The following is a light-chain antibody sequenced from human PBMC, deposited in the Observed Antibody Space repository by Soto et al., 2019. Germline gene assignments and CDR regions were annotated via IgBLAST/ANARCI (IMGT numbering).Light chain of an antibody. Sequence: EIVLTQSPATLSLSPGARAPLSCRARQSVSSYLAWYQQKPGQAPRLLIYDASHRATGVPVRFSGSGSDSDFTLTISSLEPEDFAVYYCQQRSYPITFGQGTRLEIK. CDR2: DAS. CDR1: QSVSSY. CDR3: QQRSYPIT. V-gene: IGKV3-11*01. J-gene: IGKJ5*01.